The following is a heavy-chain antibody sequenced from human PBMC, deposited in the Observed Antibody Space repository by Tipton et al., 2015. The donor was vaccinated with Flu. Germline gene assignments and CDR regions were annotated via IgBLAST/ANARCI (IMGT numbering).Heavy chain of an antibody. J-gene: IGHJ5*02. V-gene: IGHV1-2*02. CDR3: ARAGYYGLWGGHNWFDP. D-gene: IGHD3-10*01. Sequence: QSGPEMKKPGASVTVSCKTSGYTFTGYFVHWVRQAPGQGLEWMGWVNPDNGGTNYAQKFQGRVIMTRDTSINTAYMELNRLRSDDTAVYYCARAGYYGLWGGHNWFDPWGQGTLVTVSS. CDR1: GYTFTGYF. CDR2: VNPDNGGT.